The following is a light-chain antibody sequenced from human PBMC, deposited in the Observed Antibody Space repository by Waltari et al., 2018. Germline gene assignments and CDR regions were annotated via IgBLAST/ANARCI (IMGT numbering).Light chain of an antibody. CDR2: VNSDGSH. CDR3: QTWGTAEV. CDR1: SGHNNYA. J-gene: IGLJ3*02. Sequence: QPVLTQSPSASASLGASVKLTCTLTSGHNNYAIAWPQQQPERGPRYLMKVNSDGSHTKGDGIPDRFSGSSSGTERYLTISSLQSEDEADYYCQTWGTAEVFGGGTELTVL. V-gene: IGLV4-69*01.